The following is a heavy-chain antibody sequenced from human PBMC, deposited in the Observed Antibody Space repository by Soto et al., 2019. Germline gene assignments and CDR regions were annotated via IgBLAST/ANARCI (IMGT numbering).Heavy chain of an antibody. D-gene: IGHD3-3*01. CDR1: GFTFSDYY. V-gene: IGHV3-11*01. CDR2: ISSSGSTI. J-gene: IGHJ4*02. CDR3: ARGFYDYDFWSGYTYYFDY. Sequence: GGSLRLSCAASGFTFSDYYMSWIRQAPGKGLEWVSYISSSGSTIYYADSVKGRFTISRDKAKNSLYLQMNSLRAEDTAVYYCARGFYDYDFWSGYTYYFDYWGQGTLVTVSS.